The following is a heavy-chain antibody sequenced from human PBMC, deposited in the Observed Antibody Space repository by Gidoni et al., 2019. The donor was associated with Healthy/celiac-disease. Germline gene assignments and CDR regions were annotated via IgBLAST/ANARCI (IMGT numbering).Heavy chain of an antibody. Sequence: QVQLQQWGAGLLKPSETLSLTCAVYGGSFSGYYWSVIRQPPGKGLEWIGEINHSGSTNYNPSLKSRVTISVDTSKNQFSLKLSSVTAADTAVYYCARAPGGKRGSTRVWRFDPWGQGTLVTVSS. CDR3: ARAPGGKRGSTRVWRFDP. CDR1: GGSFSGYY. D-gene: IGHD2-15*01. CDR2: INHSGST. J-gene: IGHJ5*02. V-gene: IGHV4-34*01.